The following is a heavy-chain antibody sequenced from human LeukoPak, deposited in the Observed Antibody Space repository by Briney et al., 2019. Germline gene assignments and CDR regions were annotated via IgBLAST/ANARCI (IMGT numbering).Heavy chain of an antibody. CDR1: GDSVSSTDYY. CDR2: IRYSESS. Sequence: SETLSLTCTVSGDSVSSTDYYWGWIRQPPGRGLEWIASIRYSESSYYNPSLKSRATISVDTSKNHFSLKLGSLTATDTAVYYCATQDSSHYWGQGTLVTVSS. CDR3: ATQDSSHY. V-gene: IGHV4-39*02. D-gene: IGHD3-22*01. J-gene: IGHJ4*02.